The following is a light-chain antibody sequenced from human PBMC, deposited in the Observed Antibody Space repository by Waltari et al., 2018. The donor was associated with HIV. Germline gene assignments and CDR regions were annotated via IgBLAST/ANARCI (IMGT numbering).Light chain of an antibody. V-gene: IGKV1-9*01. CDR3: QQSDSYPRT. Sequence: DIQLTQSPSFLSASVGDRVSITCRASRDVTNFLAWYQKKPGTAPKLRIYGASTLQSGVPSRFGGSGSGKQFTLTIDSLQPDDCAADYGQQSDSYPRTFGQGTRLEMK. CDR1: RDVTNF. CDR2: GAS. J-gene: IGKJ5*01.